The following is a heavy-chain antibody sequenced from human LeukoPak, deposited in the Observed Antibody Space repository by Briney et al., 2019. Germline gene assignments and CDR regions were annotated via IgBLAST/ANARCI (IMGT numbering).Heavy chain of an antibody. CDR1: GDSVSSNNAA. CDR3: ARGGYCSSTSCYYWFDP. V-gene: IGHV6-1*01. CDR2: TYYRSKWYN. Sequence: SQTLSLTCAISGDSVSSNNAAWNWIRQSPSRGLEWLGRTYYRSKWYNDYAVSVKSRITINPDTSKNQFSLQLNSVTPEDTAVYYRARGGYCSSTSCYYWFDPWGQGTLVTASS. D-gene: IGHD2-2*01. J-gene: IGHJ5*02.